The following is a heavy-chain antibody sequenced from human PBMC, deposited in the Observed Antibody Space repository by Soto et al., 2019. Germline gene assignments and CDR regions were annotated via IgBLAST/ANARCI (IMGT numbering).Heavy chain of an antibody. CDR2: ISAYNGNT. CDR1: GYTFASYG. J-gene: IGHJ4*02. CDR3: ARDFRGNYYDSSGYYSAFAY. D-gene: IGHD3-22*01. Sequence: EDSVKVSCKASGYTFASYGISWVRQAPGQGREWMGWISAYNGNTNYAQKLQGRVTMTTDTSTSTAYMELRSLRSDDTAVYYCARDFRGNYYDSSGYYSAFAYWGQGSLDTVSS. V-gene: IGHV1-18*04.